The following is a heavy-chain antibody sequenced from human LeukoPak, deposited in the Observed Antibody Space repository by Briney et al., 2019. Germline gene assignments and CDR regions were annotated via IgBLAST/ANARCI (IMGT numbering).Heavy chain of an antibody. D-gene: IGHD5-18*01. CDR1: GFTFSGCG. CDR3: AKDPYSYGSYFDY. CDR2: IWYGGRDK. V-gene: IGHV3-30*02. Sequence: GGSLRLSCAASGFTFSGCGMHWLPQAPGKGLEGVTFIWYGGRDKYYVDSVKGRFTISRDNSKNTLYLQMNSLRAEDTAMYYCAKDPYSYGSYFDYWGQGTLVTVSS. J-gene: IGHJ4*02.